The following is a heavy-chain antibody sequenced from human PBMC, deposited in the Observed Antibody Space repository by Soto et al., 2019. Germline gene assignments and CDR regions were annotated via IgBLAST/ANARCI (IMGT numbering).Heavy chain of an antibody. J-gene: IGHJ3*02. CDR1: GYTFTSYA. Sequence: ASVKVSCKASGYTFTSYAMHWVRQAPGQRLEWMGWINAGNGNTKYSQKFQGRVTITRDTSASTAYMELSSLRSEDTAVYYCARELYYYDSSGYYAFDIWGQGTMVTVSS. CDR2: INAGNGNT. V-gene: IGHV1-3*01. CDR3: ARELYYYDSSGYYAFDI. D-gene: IGHD3-22*01.